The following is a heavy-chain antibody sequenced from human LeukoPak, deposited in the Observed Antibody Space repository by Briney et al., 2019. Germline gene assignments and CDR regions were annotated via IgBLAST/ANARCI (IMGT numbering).Heavy chain of an antibody. CDR2: IYLDGKA. J-gene: IGHJ4*02. CDR1: GFTVSSKY. Sequence: GGSLRLSCAASGFTVSSKYMNWVRQAPGKGLEWVSVIYLDGKADYADSVKGRFTISRDDSKNTMYLQMNSLRDEDTAVYYCARDAEASLANWGQGTLVTVSS. D-gene: IGHD2-21*01. V-gene: IGHV3-66*01. CDR3: ARDAEASLAN.